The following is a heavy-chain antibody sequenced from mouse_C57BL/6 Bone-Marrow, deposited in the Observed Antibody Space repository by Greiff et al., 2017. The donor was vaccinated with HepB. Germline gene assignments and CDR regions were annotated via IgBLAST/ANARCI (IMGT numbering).Heavy chain of an antibody. J-gene: IGHJ4*01. Sequence: EVYLVESGGGLVKPGGSLKLSCAASGFTFSSYAMSWVRQTPEKRLEWVATISDGGSYTYYPDNVKGRFTISRDNAKNNLYLQMSHLKSEDTAMYYCARDQYYGSSYDYAMDYWGQGTSVTVSS. CDR1: GFTFSSYA. CDR2: ISDGGSYT. D-gene: IGHD1-1*01. CDR3: ARDQYYGSSYDYAMDY. V-gene: IGHV5-4*01.